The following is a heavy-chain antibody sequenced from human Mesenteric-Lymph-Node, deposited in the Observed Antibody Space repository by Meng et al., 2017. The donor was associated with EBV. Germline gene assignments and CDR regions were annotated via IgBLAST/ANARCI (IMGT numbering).Heavy chain of an antibody. D-gene: IGHD3-10*01. CDR1: GDSVSSNSAA. Sequence: QVQLQQPGPGLVKPSXXLSLTXGISGDSVSSNSAAWNWIRQSPSRGLEWLGRTYYRSKWYNDYAVSVKSRITITPDTSKNQFSLQLNSVTPEDTAVYYCARGYGSRRISWFDTWGHGTLVTVSS. J-gene: IGHJ5*01. CDR3: ARGYGSRRISWFDT. V-gene: IGHV6-1*01. CDR2: TYYRSKWYN.